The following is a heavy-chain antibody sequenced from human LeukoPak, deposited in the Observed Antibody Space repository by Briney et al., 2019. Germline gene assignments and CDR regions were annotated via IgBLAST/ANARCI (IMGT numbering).Heavy chain of an antibody. D-gene: IGHD2-21*02. Sequence: SETLSLTCAVSGDSITSNKYYWGWIRQPPGKGLERIGSVYYSGNTYYNPSLKSRVTISVDTSKNQFSLKLSSVTAADTAVYYCASLSCGADCYIPSDGFDIWGQGTMVSVSS. V-gene: IGHV4-39*01. CDR2: VYYSGNT. CDR1: GDSITSNKYY. CDR3: ASLSCGADCYIPSDGFDI. J-gene: IGHJ3*02.